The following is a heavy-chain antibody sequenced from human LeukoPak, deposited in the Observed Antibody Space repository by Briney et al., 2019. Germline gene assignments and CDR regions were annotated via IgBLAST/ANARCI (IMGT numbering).Heavy chain of an antibody. D-gene: IGHD3-16*01. V-gene: IGHV3-7*03. CDR2: INHNGNVN. J-gene: IGHJ6*02. CDR3: ARGGGLDV. Sequence: GGSLRLSCAASGFSFTTYWMSWVRLAPGKGLEWVASINHNGNVNYYVDSVKGRFTISRDNAKNSLYLQMSNLRAEDTAVYFCARGGGLDVWGQGATVTVSS. CDR1: GFSFTTYW.